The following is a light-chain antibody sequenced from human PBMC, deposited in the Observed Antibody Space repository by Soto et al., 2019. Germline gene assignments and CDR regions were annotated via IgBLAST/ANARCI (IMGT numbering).Light chain of an antibody. J-gene: IGKJ1*01. CDR1: QSISSW. Sequence: DIQMTQSPSTLSASVGDRVTTTCRASQSISSWLAWYQQKPGKAPKLLIYDASSLESGVPSRFSGRGSGTEFTLTISSLQPDDFATYYCQQYNSYWTFGQGTKVDIK. CDR3: QQYNSYWT. CDR2: DAS. V-gene: IGKV1-5*01.